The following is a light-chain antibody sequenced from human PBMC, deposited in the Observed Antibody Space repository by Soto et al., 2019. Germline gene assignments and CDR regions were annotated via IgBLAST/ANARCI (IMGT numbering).Light chain of an antibody. V-gene: IGLV1-44*01. Sequence: QLVLTQSPSASGTPGQRVTISCSGSTSNIGTYAVNWYQQLPGTAPTLLIFRHHQRPSGVPDRFSGSTSGTSASLAISGPQSDDEADYYCAAWDDSLRAVVFGGGTKLTVL. J-gene: IGLJ2*01. CDR3: AAWDDSLRAVV. CDR2: RHH. CDR1: TSNIGTYA.